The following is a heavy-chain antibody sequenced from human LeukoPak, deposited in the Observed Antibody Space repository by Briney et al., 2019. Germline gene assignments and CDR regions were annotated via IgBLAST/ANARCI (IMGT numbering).Heavy chain of an antibody. D-gene: IGHD3-22*01. Sequence: ASVKVSXKASGYTFTSYDINWVRQATGQGLEWMGWMNPNSANTGYAQKFQGRVTMTRNTSISTAYMELSSLRSEDTAVYYCARGGLTSWYYYDSSGYIHYWGQGTLVTVSS. CDR3: ARGGLTSWYYYDSSGYIHY. CDR1: GYTFTSYD. V-gene: IGHV1-8*01. J-gene: IGHJ4*02. CDR2: MNPNSANT.